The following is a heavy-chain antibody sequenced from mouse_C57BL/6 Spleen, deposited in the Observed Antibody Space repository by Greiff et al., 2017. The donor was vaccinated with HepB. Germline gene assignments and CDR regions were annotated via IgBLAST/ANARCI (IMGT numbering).Heavy chain of an antibody. CDR1: GFTFSDYG. D-gene: IGHD2-4*01. V-gene: IGHV5-17*01. CDR2: ISSGSSTI. CDR3: ARYYDYGRYAMDY. Sequence: EVHLVESGGGLVKPGGSLKLSCAASGFTFSDYGMHWVRQAPEKGLEWVAYISSGSSTIYYADTVKGRFTISRDNAKNTLFLQMTSLRSEDTAMYYCARYYDYGRYAMDYWGQGTSVTVSS. J-gene: IGHJ4*01.